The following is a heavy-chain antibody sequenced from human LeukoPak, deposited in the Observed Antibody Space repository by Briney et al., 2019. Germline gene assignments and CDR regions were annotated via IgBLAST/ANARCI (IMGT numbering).Heavy chain of an antibody. D-gene: IGHD6-19*01. CDR2: IYSSGST. V-gene: IGHV4-59*01. CDR1: GGSMNGYY. J-gene: IGHJ2*01. CDR3: ARTAVGQWLARYFDL. Sequence: SETLSLTCNVSGGSMNGYYWSWIRQPPGKGLQWIGYIYSSGSTNYNPSLQSRVTISVDTSKSQFSLKLSSVTAADTAVYYCARTAVGQWLARYFDLWCRGTLVTVSS.